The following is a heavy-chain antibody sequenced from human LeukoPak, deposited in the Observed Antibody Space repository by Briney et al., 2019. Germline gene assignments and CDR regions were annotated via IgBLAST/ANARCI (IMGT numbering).Heavy chain of an antibody. D-gene: IGHD3-16*02. J-gene: IGHJ4*02. CDR3: AKVAFGGVIAHFDY. CDR2: ISSSSSYT. V-gene: IGHV3-11*05. CDR1: GFTFSDYY. Sequence: GGSLRLSCAASGFTFSDYYMSWIRQAPGKGLEWVSYISSSSSYTNYADSVKGRFTISRDNSKNTLYLQMNSLRVEDTAVYYCAKVAFGGVIAHFDYWGQGTLVTVSS.